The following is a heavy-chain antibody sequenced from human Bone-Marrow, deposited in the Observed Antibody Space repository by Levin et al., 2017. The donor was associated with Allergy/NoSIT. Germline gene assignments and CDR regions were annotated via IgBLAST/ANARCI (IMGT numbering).Heavy chain of an antibody. CDR1: GYSISSGYY. CDR2: ISHSGST. V-gene: IGHV4-38-2*02. Sequence: SETLSLTCAVSGYSISSGYYWGWIRQPPGKGLDWIATISHSGSTFYSPSLKSRVTISVDTSKNQFSLELSSVTAADTAVYYRAREFRSGDPFDSWGQGTLVTVSS. D-gene: IGHD1-26*01. J-gene: IGHJ4*02. CDR3: AREFRSGDPFDS.